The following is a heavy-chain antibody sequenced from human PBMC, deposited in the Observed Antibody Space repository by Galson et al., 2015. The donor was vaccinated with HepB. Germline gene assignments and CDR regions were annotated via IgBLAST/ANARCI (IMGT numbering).Heavy chain of an antibody. J-gene: IGHJ2*01. CDR1: GFTFSSYA. CDR2: IGAHGGTK. D-gene: IGHD6-13*01. Sequence: SLRLSCAASGFTFSSYAMNRVRQAPGKGLEWVSAIGAHGGTKFYADSVEGRFTISRDNSKNTLYLQMNSLRAEDTAVFYCAKERDSSSWYGWYYDLWGRGTLVTVSS. CDR3: AKERDSSSWYGWYYDL. V-gene: IGHV3-23*01.